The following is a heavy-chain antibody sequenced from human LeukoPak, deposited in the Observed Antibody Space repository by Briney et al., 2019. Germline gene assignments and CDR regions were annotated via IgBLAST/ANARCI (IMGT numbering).Heavy chain of an antibody. CDR2: IGTAGEK. CDR3: ARGPPNYDSSGYYFLDY. Sequence: KAGGSLRLSCAASGFTFSSYGMQWVRHATGNCLEWVSAIGTAGEKYYPAPVKAGFTTSRKNAKNPWYLQMNSLRAGDTAVYYCARGPPNYDSSGYYFLDYWGQGTLVTVSS. CDR1: GFTFSSYG. J-gene: IGHJ4*02. V-gene: IGHV3-13*01. D-gene: IGHD3-22*01.